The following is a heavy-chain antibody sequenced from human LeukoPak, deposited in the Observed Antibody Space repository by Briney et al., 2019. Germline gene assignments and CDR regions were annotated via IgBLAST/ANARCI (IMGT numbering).Heavy chain of an antibody. CDR1: GFTFSSYG. CDR3: AVLRYFDWLSLSRYYYGMDV. D-gene: IGHD3-9*01. Sequence: GGSLRLSCAASGFTFSSYGMHWVRQAPGKGLEWVAVISYDGSNKYYADSVKGRFTISRDNSKNTLYLQMNSLRAEGTAVYYCAVLRYFDWLSLSRYYYGMDVWGQGTTVTVSS. J-gene: IGHJ6*02. V-gene: IGHV3-30*03. CDR2: ISYDGSNK.